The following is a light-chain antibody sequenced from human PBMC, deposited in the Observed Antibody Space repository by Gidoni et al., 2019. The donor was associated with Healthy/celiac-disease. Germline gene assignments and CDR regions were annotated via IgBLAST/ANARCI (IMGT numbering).Light chain of an antibody. CDR3: SSYAGSNIYVV. Sequence: QAALNQPTSASGSPGQSVTISCTGTSSDVGGYNYVSWYQQHPGKAPKLMIYEVSKRPSGVPDRFSGSKSGNTASLTVSGLQAEDEADYYCSSYAGSNIYVVFGGGTKLTVL. CDR2: EVS. CDR1: SSDVGGYNY. V-gene: IGLV2-8*01. J-gene: IGLJ2*01.